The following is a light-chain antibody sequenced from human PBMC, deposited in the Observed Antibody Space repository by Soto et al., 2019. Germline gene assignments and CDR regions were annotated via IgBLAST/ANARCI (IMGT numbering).Light chain of an antibody. J-gene: IGLJ1*01. V-gene: IGLV1-40*01. CDR2: GNS. Sequence: VLTQPPSVSGAPGQRVTISCTGSSSNIGAGYDVHWYQQLPGTAPKLLIYGNSNRPSGVPDRFSGSKSGTSASLAITGLQAEDEADYYCQSYDSSLSSYVFGTGTKLTVL. CDR3: QSYDSSLSSYV. CDR1: SSNIGAGYD.